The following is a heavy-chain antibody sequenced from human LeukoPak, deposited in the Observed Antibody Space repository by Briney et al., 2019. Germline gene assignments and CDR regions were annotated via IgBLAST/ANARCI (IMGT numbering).Heavy chain of an antibody. D-gene: IGHD6-19*01. J-gene: IGHJ6*03. Sequence: GGSLRLSCAASGFTFSNAWMSWVRQAPGKGLEWVGHIKSKTDGGTTDYAAPVKGRFTISRDDSKNTLYLQMNSLKTEDTAVYYCTTDQRSGCHRCGPNYYYMDVWGKGTTVTVSS. CDR1: GFTFSNAW. CDR2: IKSKTDGGTT. CDR3: TTDQRSGCHRCGPNYYYMDV. V-gene: IGHV3-15*01.